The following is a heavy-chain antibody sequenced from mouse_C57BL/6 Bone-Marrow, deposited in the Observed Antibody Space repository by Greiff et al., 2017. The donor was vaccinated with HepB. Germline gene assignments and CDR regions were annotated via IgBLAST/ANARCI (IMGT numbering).Heavy chain of an antibody. CDR3: ARRHSSGPYYAMDY. CDR2: IYPGDGDT. Sequence: QVQLKESGPELVKPGASVKISCKASGYAFSSSWMNWVKQRPGKGLEWIGRIYPGDGDTNYNGKFKGKATLTADKSSSTAYMQLSSLTSEDSAVYFCARRHSSGPYYAMDYWGQGTSVTVSS. J-gene: IGHJ4*01. V-gene: IGHV1-82*01. CDR1: GYAFSSSW. D-gene: IGHD3-2*02.